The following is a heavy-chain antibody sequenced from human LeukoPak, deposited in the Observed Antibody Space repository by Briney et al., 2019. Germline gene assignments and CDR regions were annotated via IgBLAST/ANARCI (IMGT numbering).Heavy chain of an antibody. J-gene: IGHJ4*02. D-gene: IGHD1-26*01. V-gene: IGHV3-48*04. CDR1: GFTFSSYS. CDR2: ISSSSSTI. Sequence: PGGSLRLSCAASGFTFSSYSMNWVRQAPGKGLEWVSYISSSSSTIYYADSVKGRFTISRDNAKNSLYLQMNSLRAEDTAVYYCARDLEWELPLDWGQGTLVTVSS. CDR3: ARDLEWELPLD.